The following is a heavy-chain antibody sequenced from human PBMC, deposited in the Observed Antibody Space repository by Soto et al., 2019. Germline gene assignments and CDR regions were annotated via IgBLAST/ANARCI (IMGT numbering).Heavy chain of an antibody. CDR2: INAGNGNT. CDR1: GYTFTSYA. J-gene: IGHJ6*03. Sequence: QVQLVQSGAEVKKPGASVKVSCKASGYTFTSYAMHWVRQAPGQRLEWMGWINAGNGNTKYSQKFQGRVTITRDTSESTAYMELSSLRSEDTAVYYCARTLVVPAAMGYYYYYMDVWGKGTTVTVSS. D-gene: IGHD2-2*01. CDR3: ARTLVVPAAMGYYYYYMDV. V-gene: IGHV1-3*01.